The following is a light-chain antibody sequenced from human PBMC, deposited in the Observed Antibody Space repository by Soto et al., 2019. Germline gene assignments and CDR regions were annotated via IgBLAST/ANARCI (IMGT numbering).Light chain of an antibody. V-gene: IGKV1-8*01. CDR2: AAS. J-gene: IGKJ1*01. Sequence: PSTLSASLGDIVTITCRASQDISSYLAWYQQKPGKAPKLLIYAASTLQSGVPSRFSGSGSGTDFTLTISCLQSEDFATYYCQQYYSYPRTFGQGTKVDI. CDR3: QQYYSYPRT. CDR1: QDISSY.